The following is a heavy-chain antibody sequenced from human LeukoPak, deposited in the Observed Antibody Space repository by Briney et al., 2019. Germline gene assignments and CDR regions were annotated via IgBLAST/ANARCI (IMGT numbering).Heavy chain of an antibody. CDR2: IGTAGDT. CDR1: GFTFSDYD. J-gene: IGHJ4*02. V-gene: IGHV3-13*01. CDR3: ARVAKERVGGVYYFDY. Sequence: GGSLRLSCAASGFTFSDYDMHWVRQATGKGLEWVSAIGTAGDTYYTGSVKGRFTISRENAKNALYLQMNSLRAGDTAVYYCARVAKERVGGVYYFDYWGQGTLVTVSS. D-gene: IGHD1-1*01.